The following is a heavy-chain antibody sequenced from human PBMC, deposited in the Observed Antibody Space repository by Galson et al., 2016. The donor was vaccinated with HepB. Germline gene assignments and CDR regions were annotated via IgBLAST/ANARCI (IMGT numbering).Heavy chain of an antibody. V-gene: IGHV4-39*01. J-gene: IGHJ5*02. CDR2: FYYSGTT. CDR3: ARGSRSGNYVSWGHWFDP. CDR1: GAPISSSSKY. D-gene: IGHD1-26*01. Sequence: ETLSLTCTVSGAPISSSSKYWGWIRQSPGKGLEWIGSFYYSGTTSGTTYYSPSLKSRVTISVDTSNNEFSLRLTSVTAADTAVYYCARGSRSGNYVSWGHWFDPWGQGALVTVSS.